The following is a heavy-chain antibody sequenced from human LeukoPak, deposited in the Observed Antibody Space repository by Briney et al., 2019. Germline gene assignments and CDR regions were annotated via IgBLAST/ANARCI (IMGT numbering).Heavy chain of an antibody. V-gene: IGHV4/OR15-8*02. CDR1: GGSISGTNW. D-gene: IGHD1-26*01. CDR3: SRESGPFCPFGY. CDR2: ISLAGQT. J-gene: IGHJ4*02. Sequence: SETLSLTCGVSGGSISGTNWWSWVRQPPGQGLEWIGEISLAGQTNYNPSLNGRATMSLDKSRNQLSLHLTSVTAADTATYFCSRESGPFCPFGYWGQGTLVIVSS.